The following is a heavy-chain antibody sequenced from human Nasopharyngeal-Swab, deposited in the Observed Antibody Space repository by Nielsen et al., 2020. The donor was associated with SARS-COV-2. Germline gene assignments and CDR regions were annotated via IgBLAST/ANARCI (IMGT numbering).Heavy chain of an antibody. Sequence: GGSLRLSCAASGFTFSSYWMHWVRQAPGKGLVWVSRINSDGSSTSYADSAKGRFTISRDNAKNTLYLQMNSLRAEDTAVYYCARDRLWFGELADYWGQGTLVTVSS. CDR1: GFTFSSYW. CDR2: INSDGSST. J-gene: IGHJ4*02. V-gene: IGHV3-74*01. D-gene: IGHD3-10*01. CDR3: ARDRLWFGELADY.